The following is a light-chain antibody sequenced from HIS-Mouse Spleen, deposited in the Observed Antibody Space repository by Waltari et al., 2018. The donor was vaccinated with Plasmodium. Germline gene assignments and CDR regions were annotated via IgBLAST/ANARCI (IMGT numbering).Light chain of an antibody. V-gene: IGLV1-40*01. CDR3: QSYDSSLSGWV. Sequence: QSVLTQPPSVSGAPGQRVTISCTGSSSNIGAGYDVHWYQQLPGHAPKLLIYGNSNRPQGGPDRFSGSKSCTSASLAITGLQAEDEADYYCQSYDSSLSGWVFGGGTKLTVL. CDR1: SSNIGAGYD. J-gene: IGLJ3*02. CDR2: GNS.